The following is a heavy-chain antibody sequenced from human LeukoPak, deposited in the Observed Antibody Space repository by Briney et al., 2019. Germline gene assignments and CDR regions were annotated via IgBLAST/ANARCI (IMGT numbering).Heavy chain of an antibody. CDR1: GGSFSGYY. D-gene: IGHD4-17*01. CDR3: ARFFHDYGAVNWFDP. CDR2: INHSGST. Sequence: PETLSLTCAVYGGSFSGYYWSWIRQPPGKGLEWIGEINHSGSTNYNPSLKSRVTISVDTSKNQFSLKLSSVTAADTAVYYCARFFHDYGAVNWFDPWGQGPLVTVSS. J-gene: IGHJ5*02. V-gene: IGHV4-34*01.